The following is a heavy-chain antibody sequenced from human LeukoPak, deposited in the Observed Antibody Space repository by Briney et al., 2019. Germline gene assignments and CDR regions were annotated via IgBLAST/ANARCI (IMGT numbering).Heavy chain of an antibody. D-gene: IGHD6-19*01. CDR2: INPSGGSA. CDR1: GYTFTSYY. J-gene: IGHJ4*02. V-gene: IGHV1-46*01. CDR3: ARLREGYSSGWHHGGTVDY. Sequence: VASVKVSCKASGYTFTSYYMHWVRQAPGQGLEWMGIINPSGGSARYAQKFQGRVTMSRDMSTSTVYMELSSLTSEDTAVYYCARLREGYSSGWHHGGTVDYWGQGTLVTVSS.